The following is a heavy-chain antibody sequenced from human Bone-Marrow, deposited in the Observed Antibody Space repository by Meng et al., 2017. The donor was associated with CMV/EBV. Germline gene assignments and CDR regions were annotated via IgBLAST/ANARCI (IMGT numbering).Heavy chain of an antibody. CDR1: GFTFSSYG. Sequence: GESLKIPCAASGFTFSSYGMHWVRQAPGKGLEWVAFIRYDGSDKYYANSVKGRFTISRDTSENTLYLQMNSLRAEDTAVYFCAKDNYDFWSPYSRGWFDPWGPGPLVTVSS. CDR3: AKDNYDFWSPYSRGWFDP. CDR2: IRYDGSDK. V-gene: IGHV3-30*02. J-gene: IGHJ5*02. D-gene: IGHD3-3*01.